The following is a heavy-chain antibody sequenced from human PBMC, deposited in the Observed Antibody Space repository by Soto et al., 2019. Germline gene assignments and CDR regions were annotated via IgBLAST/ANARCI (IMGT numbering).Heavy chain of an antibody. CDR2: IWYDGSNK. CDR1: GFTFSNYG. CDR3: ARDGESGGYSYYMDV. V-gene: IGHV3-33*01. Sequence: QVQLVESGGGVVQPGRSLRLSCAVSGFTFSNYGMYWVRQAPGKGLEWVAVIWYDGSNKYYADSVKGRFTISRGDSKNTLYRQINSLRAEDTAVYYCARDGESGGYSYYMDVWGKGTTVTVSS. D-gene: IGHD1-26*01. J-gene: IGHJ6*03.